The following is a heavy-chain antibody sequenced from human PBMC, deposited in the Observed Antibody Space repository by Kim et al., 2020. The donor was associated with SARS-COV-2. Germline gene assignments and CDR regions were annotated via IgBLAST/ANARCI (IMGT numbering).Heavy chain of an antibody. D-gene: IGHD6-13*01. CDR2: INHSGST. J-gene: IGHJ6*02. CDR1: GGSFSGYY. V-gene: IGHV4-34*01. Sequence: SETLSITCAVYGGSFSGYYWSWIRQPPGKGLEWIGEINHSGSTNYNPSLKSRVTISVDTSKNQFSLKLSSVTAADTAVYYCARVKRSLAAAGRGYYYGMDVWGQGTTVTVSS. CDR3: ARVKRSLAAAGRGYYYGMDV.